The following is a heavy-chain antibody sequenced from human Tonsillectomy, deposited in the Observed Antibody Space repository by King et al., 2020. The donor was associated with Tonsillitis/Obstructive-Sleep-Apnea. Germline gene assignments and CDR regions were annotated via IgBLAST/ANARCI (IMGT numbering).Heavy chain of an antibody. J-gene: IGHJ4*02. Sequence: VQLKESGPGLVKPSETLSLTCTVSGGSISSYYWSWIRQPPGKGLEWIGYIYYSGSTNYNPSLKSRVTISVDTSKNQFSLKLSSVTAADTAVYYCARGDYSSSPFDYWGLGTLVTVSS. CDR3: ARGDYSSSPFDY. CDR1: GGSISSYY. V-gene: IGHV4-59*01. D-gene: IGHD6-6*01. CDR2: IYYSGST.